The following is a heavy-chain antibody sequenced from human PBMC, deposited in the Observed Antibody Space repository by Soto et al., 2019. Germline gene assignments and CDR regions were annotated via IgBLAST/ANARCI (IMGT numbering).Heavy chain of an antibody. V-gene: IGHV1-18*01. CDR1: GYTFTSSG. CDR2: ISAYNGNT. J-gene: IGHJ4*02. CDR3: ARFLGPVAMIVKLFDY. Sequence: DPVKVSCKASGYTFTSSGISWVRQAPGQGLEWMGWISAYNGNTNYAQKLQGRVTMTTDTSTSTAYMELRSLRSDDTAVYYCARFLGPVAMIVKLFDYCGQRPWVTVSS. D-gene: IGHD3-22*01.